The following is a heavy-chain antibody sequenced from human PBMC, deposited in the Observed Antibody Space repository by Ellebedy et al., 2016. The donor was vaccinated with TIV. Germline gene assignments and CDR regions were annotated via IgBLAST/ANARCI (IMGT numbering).Heavy chain of an antibody. D-gene: IGHD2-15*01. CDR2: ISSSGSYI. Sequence: GGSLRLSXAASGFSFSSYVMHWVRQAPGKGLEWVSSISSSGSYIDYVSSVKGRFTISRSSTFNSLSLQMNSLSAADTAVYYCVVGDCSDGTCRGSSWGQGTLVTVSS. CDR3: VVGDCSDGTCRGSS. CDR1: GFSFSSYV. J-gene: IGHJ5*02. V-gene: IGHV3-21*01.